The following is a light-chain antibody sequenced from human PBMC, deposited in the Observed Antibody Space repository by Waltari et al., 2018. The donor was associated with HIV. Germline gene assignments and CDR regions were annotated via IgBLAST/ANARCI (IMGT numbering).Light chain of an antibody. J-gene: IGLJ2*01. CDR3: SSYTSSSVV. V-gene: IGLV2-14*03. CDR2: DVS. CDR1: RSDVGGYNY. Sequence: QSALTQPASVSGSPGQSITISCTGPRSDVGGYNYVSWYQQHPGKAPKLMIYDVSNRPSGVSNRSSGSKSGNTASLTISGLQAEDEADYYCSSYTSSSVVFGGGTKLTVL.